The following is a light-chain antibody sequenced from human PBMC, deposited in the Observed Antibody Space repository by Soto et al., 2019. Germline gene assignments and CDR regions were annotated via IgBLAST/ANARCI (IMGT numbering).Light chain of an antibody. CDR3: QQYGSSPET. J-gene: IGKJ1*01. CDR2: GAS. Sequence: LVLTQSPVTLSLSPGERATLSCRASQSVSSSYLAWYQQKPGQAPRLLIYGASSRATGIPDGFSGSGSGTHFTLTISRLEPEDFAVYYCQQYGSSPETFGQGTKVDIK. CDR1: QSVSSSY. V-gene: IGKV3-20*01.